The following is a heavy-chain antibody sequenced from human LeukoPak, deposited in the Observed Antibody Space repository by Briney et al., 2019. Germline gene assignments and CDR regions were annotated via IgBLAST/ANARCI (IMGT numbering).Heavy chain of an antibody. D-gene: IGHD5-18*01. CDR3: ARDRPLGYSYGVPRVRAFDI. J-gene: IGHJ3*02. CDR1: GGSISSYY. V-gene: IGHV4-59*01. CDR2: IYYSGST. Sequence: SETLSLTCTVSGGSISSYYWNWIRQPPGKGLEWIGYIYYSGSTNYNPSLKSRVTISVDASKKQFSLKLSSVTAADTAVYYCARDRPLGYSYGVPRVRAFDIWGQGTMVTVSS.